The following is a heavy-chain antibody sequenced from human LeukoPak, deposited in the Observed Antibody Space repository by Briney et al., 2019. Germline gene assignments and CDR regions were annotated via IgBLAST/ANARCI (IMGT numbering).Heavy chain of an antibody. CDR1: GFNFSTYV. D-gene: IGHD2-8*01. J-gene: IGHJ5*02. V-gene: IGHV3-33*01. CDR3: ARDNGEWRLNWFDH. CDR2: IWDDGNNK. Sequence: GGSLRPSCAASGFNFSTYVMHWVRQAPGKGLDWVALIWDDGNNKYYADSVKSRFIISRDNSKNTLYLQMNSLRAEDTAVYYCARDNGEWRLNWFDHWGQGTLVTVSS.